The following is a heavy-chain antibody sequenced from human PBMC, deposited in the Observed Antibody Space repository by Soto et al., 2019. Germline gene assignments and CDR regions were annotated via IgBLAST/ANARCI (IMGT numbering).Heavy chain of an antibody. CDR3: AKSTATGGGAFEI. CDR2: ILVDGRT. D-gene: IGHD2-8*02. CDR1: GFICSSYD. V-gene: IGHV3-23*01. Sequence: VGSLRLSCAASGFICSSYDMSWVRQAPGKGLEWVSTILVDGRTFYVDSVKGRFTISRDSSKNTVYLQMNSLTAGDTALYYWAKSTATGGGAFEICGQGKMVTV. J-gene: IGHJ3*02.